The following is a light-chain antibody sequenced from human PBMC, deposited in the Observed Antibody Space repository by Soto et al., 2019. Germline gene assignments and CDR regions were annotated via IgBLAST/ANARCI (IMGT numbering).Light chain of an antibody. CDR1: SSDVGSYNL. Sequence: QSALTQPASVPGSPGQSITLSCTGTSSDVGSYNLVSWYQQHPGKAPKLMIYEGSKRPSGVSNRFSGSKSGNAASLTISGLQAEDEADYYCCSYAGSSTFFYVFGTGTKVTVL. V-gene: IGLV2-23*03. CDR2: EGS. CDR3: CSYAGSSTFFYV. J-gene: IGLJ1*01.